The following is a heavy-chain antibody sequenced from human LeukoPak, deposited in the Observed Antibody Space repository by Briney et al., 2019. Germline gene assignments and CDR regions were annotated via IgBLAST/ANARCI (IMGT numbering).Heavy chain of an antibody. CDR2: IYHSGST. CDR1: GGSISSGDYS. CDR3: ARAMTTVTTYAFDI. Sequence: SQTLSLTCAVSGGSISSGDYSWSWIRQPPGKGLEWIGYIYHSGSTYYNPSLKSRVTISVDRSKNQFSLKLSSVTAADTAVYYCARAMTTVTTYAFDIWGQGTMVTVSS. D-gene: IGHD4-17*01. J-gene: IGHJ3*02. V-gene: IGHV4-30-2*01.